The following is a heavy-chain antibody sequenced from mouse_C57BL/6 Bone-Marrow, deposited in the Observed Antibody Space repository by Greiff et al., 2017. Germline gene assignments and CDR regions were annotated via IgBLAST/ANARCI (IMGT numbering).Heavy chain of an antibody. Sequence: EVKLVESGGDLVNPGGSLKLSCAASGFTFSSYGMSWVRQTPDKRLEWVATISSGGSYTYSPDSVQGRFTISRDNAKNTLYLQMSSLKSEDTAMYYCAYDAHYSGNAMDYWGQGTSVTVSS. D-gene: IGHD2-3*01. CDR3: AYDAHYSGNAMDY. CDR1: GFTFSSYG. CDR2: ISSGGSYT. J-gene: IGHJ4*01. V-gene: IGHV5-6*01.